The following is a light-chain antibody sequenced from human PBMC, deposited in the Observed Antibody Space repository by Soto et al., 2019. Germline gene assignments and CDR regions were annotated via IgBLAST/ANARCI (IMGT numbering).Light chain of an antibody. CDR1: QNIGGW. Sequence: DIPMTQSPSTLSASVGDRVTITCQASQNIGGWLAWYQQKPGKAPHLLIYDASTLESGVPSRFSGSGSGTEFTLTISSLQPDDFATYYCQQYNSYWTFGQGTKVEIK. J-gene: IGKJ1*01. CDR2: DAS. V-gene: IGKV1-5*01. CDR3: QQYNSYWT.